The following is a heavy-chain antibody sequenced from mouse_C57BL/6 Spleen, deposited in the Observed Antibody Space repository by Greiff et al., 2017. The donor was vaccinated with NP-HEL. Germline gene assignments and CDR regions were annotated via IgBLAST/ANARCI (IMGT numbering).Heavy chain of an antibody. V-gene: IGHV2-2*01. D-gene: IGHD2-3*01. CDR3: ATQDGYYAMDY. CDR1: GFSLTSYG. J-gene: IGHJ4*01. CDR2: IWSGGST. Sequence: VMLVESGPGLVQPSQSLSITCTVSGFSLTSYGVHWVRQSPGKGLEWLGVIWSGGSTDYNAAFISRLSISKDNSKSQVFFKMNSLQADDTAIYYCATQDGYYAMDYWGQGTSVTVSS.